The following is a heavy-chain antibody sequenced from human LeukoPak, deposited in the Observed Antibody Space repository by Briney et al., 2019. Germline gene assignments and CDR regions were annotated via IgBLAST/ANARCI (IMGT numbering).Heavy chain of an antibody. D-gene: IGHD4-23*01. CDR3: ARDGDSTVDFDY. V-gene: IGHV3-74*01. CDR2: SNSDGSST. J-gene: IGHJ4*02. Sequence: PGGSLRLSCVASGFTFSSYWMHWVRQAPGKGLVWVSRSNSDGSSTVYADSVAGRFTISRDHAQNTLYLQMNSLRGEDTAVYYCARDGDSTVDFDYWGQGTLVTVSS. CDR1: GFTFSSYW.